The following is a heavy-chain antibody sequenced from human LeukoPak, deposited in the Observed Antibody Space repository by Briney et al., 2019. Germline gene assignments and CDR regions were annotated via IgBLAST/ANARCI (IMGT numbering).Heavy chain of an antibody. CDR3: ATDGYYYYYMDV. J-gene: IGHJ6*03. CDR2: IYTSGST. CDR1: GGSISSGSYY. V-gene: IGHV4-61*02. Sequence: SETLSLTCTVSGGSISSGSYYWSWIRQPAGKGLEWIGRIYTSGSTNYNPSLKSRVTISVDTSKNQFSLKLSSVTAADTAVYYCATDGYYYYYMDVWGKGTTVTVSS.